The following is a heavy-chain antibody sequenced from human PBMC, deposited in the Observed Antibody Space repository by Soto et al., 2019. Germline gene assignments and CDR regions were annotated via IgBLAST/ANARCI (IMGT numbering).Heavy chain of an antibody. V-gene: IGHV3-21*01. D-gene: IGHD3-10*01. CDR2: ISSSSYI. CDR3: ASFRGARQGMDV. Sequence: GGSLRLSCAASGFTFSSYSMNWVRQAPGKGLEWVSSISSSSYIYYADSVKGRFTISRDNAKNSLYLQMNSLRAEDTAVYYCASFRGARQGMDVWGQGTTVTVSS. CDR1: GFTFSSYS. J-gene: IGHJ6*02.